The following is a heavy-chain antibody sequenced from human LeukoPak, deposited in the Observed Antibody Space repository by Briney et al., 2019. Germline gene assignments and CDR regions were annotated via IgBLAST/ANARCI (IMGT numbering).Heavy chain of an antibody. Sequence: SETLSLTCTVSGGSISSYYWSWIRQPPGKGLEWIGYIYYSGSTNYNPSLKSRVTISVDTSKNQFSLKLSSVTAADTAVYYCARGEEGPYYYDSSGYSLFDYWGQGTLVTVSS. CDR1: GGSISSYY. J-gene: IGHJ4*02. CDR2: IYYSGST. CDR3: ARGEEGPYYYDSSGYSLFDY. V-gene: IGHV4-59*01. D-gene: IGHD3-22*01.